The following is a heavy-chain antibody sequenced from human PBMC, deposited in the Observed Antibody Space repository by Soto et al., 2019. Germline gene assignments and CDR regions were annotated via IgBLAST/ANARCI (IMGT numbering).Heavy chain of an antibody. Sequence: SETLSLTCTVSGGSISSSSYYWGWIRQPPGKGLEWIGSIYYSGSTYYNPSLKSRVTISVDTSKNQFSLKLSSVTAADTAVYYCAGHRRYNWNDGGYYFDYWGQGTLVTVS. D-gene: IGHD1-1*01. CDR3: AGHRRYNWNDGGYYFDY. CDR2: IYYSGST. V-gene: IGHV4-39*01. CDR1: GGSISSSSYY. J-gene: IGHJ4*02.